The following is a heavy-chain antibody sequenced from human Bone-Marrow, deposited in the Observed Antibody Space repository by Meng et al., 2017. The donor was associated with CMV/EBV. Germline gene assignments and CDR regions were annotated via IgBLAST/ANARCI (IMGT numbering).Heavy chain of an antibody. J-gene: IGHJ6*02. D-gene: IGHD5-18*01. CDR1: GSTFSGSA. CDR2: IRSKANSYAT. V-gene: IGHV3-73*01. Sequence: GGSLRLSCAAPGSTFSGSAMHWVRQASGKGLEWVGRIRSKANSYATAYAASVKGRFTISRDDSKNTAYLQMNSLKTEDTAVYYCTISDTAMVRGNNYYYYGMDVWGQGTTVTVSS. CDR3: TISDTAMVRGNNYYYYGMDV.